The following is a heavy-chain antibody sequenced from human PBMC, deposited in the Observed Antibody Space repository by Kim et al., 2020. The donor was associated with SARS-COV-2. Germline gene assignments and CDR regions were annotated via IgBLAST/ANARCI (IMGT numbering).Heavy chain of an antibody. V-gene: IGHV3-21*01. CDR3: ARGGYDRSAFDI. D-gene: IGHD3-22*01. Sequence: SYADSVKGRFTISRDNAKNSLYLQMNSLRAEDTAVYYCARGGYDRSAFDIWGQGTMVTVSS. J-gene: IGHJ3*02.